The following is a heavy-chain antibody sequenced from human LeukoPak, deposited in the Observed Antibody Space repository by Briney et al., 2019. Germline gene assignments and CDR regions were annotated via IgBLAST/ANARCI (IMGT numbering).Heavy chain of an antibody. CDR3: ARDRWDDISSWSGSFDY. Sequence: SETLSHTCTVSGGSISNYFWTWIRQSAGKRLKWIGRVSTNGSTYYNPAPQSRVTTSGDTSKNPFSLQVNSVTAADTAVYYCARDRWDDISSWSGSFDYWGQGTLVTVSS. CDR1: GGSISNYF. D-gene: IGHD6-13*01. CDR2: VSTNGST. V-gene: IGHV4-4*07. J-gene: IGHJ4*02.